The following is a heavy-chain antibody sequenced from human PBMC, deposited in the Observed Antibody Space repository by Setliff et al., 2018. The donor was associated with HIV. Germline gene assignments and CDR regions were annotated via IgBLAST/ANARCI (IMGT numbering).Heavy chain of an antibody. D-gene: IGHD3-22*01. CDR2: IYTDGST. CDR3: AMLDTSDYFRNNWFDS. Sequence: KPSETLSLTCTVSGGSISSGTYYWSWIRQPAGKGLEWIGHIYTDGSTNSNPSLRSRVTISADTPKNQLSLKLTSVTAADTAVYYCAMLDTSDYFRNNWFDSWGQGTLVTVSS. J-gene: IGHJ5*01. V-gene: IGHV4-61*09. CDR1: GGSISSGTYY.